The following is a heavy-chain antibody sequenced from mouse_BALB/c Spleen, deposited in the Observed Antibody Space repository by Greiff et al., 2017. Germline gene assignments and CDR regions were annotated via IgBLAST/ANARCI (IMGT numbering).Heavy chain of an antibody. Sequence: VQRVESGPGLVAPSQSLSITCTVSGFSLTSYGVHWVRQSPGKGLEWLGVIWSGGSTDYNAAFISRLSISKDNSKSQVYFKMNSLQANDTAIYYCARNGDYRYDALAYWGQGTLVTVSA. CDR1: GFSLTSYG. D-gene: IGHD2-14*01. J-gene: IGHJ3*01. CDR3: ARNGDYRYDALAY. V-gene: IGHV2-2*02. CDR2: IWSGGST.